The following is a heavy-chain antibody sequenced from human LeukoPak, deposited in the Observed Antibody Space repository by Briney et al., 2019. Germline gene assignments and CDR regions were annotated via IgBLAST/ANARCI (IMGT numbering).Heavy chain of an antibody. CDR2: VYDTGST. V-gene: IGHV4-59*12. CDR3: AKGAGGFSYYNWFDP. CDR1: FGSISSYY. Sequence: PSETLSLTCTVSFGSISSYYWSWIRQPPGKGLEWIGYVYDTGSTHYNPSVKSRITISVDTSKNQFSLKLASVTAADTAIYYCAKGAGGFSYYNWFDPWGQGTLVTVSS. J-gene: IGHJ5*02. D-gene: IGHD5-18*01.